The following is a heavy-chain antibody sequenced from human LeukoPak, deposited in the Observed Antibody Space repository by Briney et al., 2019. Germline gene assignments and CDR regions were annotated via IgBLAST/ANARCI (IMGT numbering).Heavy chain of an antibody. CDR2: CDTGGGT. J-gene: IGHJ4*01. CDR1: DFTFSSYA. Sequence: TGGSLRLSCAASDFTFSSYAMTWVRQAPEKGLEWVSACDTGGGTYYADSVKGRFTISRDSSKGTLYLQMNSLRVVDTAVYYCARGRGYGEPLNYWGHGTLVTVSS. V-gene: IGHV3-23*01. CDR3: ARGRGYGEPLNY. D-gene: IGHD5-18*01.